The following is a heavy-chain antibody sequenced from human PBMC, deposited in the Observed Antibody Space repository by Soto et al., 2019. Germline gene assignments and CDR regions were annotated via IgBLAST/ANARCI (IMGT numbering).Heavy chain of an antibody. J-gene: IGHJ5*02. D-gene: IGHD3-3*01. CDR3: ARESRFLEWLSLNWFDP. CDR2: ISGSGGST. CDR1: GFTFSSYA. Sequence: PGGSLRLSCAASGFTFSSYAMSWVRQAPGKGLEWVLAISGSGGSTYYADSVKGRFTISRDNSKNTLYLQMNSLRDEDTAVYYCARESRFLEWLSLNWFDPWGQGTLVTVSS. V-gene: IGHV3-23*01.